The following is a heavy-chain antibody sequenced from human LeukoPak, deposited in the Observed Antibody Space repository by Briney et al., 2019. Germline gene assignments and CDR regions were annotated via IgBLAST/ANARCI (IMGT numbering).Heavy chain of an antibody. CDR1: GFTFSSYA. J-gene: IGHJ3*02. CDR2: ISASDGRT. V-gene: IGHV3-23*01. D-gene: IGHD3-10*01. CDR3: VRDKRFPDDVFDI. Sequence: GGSLRLSCAASGFTFSSYATSWVRQAPGQGLEWVSAISASDGRTYYADSVRGRFTISRDNFRTTLYVQMNNLRAEDTAVYYCVRDKRFPDDVFDIWGQGTMVTVSS.